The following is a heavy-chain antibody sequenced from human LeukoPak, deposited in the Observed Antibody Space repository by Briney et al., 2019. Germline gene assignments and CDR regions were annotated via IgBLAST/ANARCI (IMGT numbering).Heavy chain of an antibody. J-gene: IGHJ3*02. D-gene: IGHD6-6*01. CDR2: INHSGST. V-gene: IGHV4-34*01. CDR3: ARRQLVSAFDI. Sequence: SETLSLTCAVYGGSFSGYYWSWICQPPGKGLEWIGEINHSGSTNYNPSLRSRVTISVDTSKNKFSLKLSSVTGADTAVYYCARRQLVSAFDIWGQGTMVTVSS. CDR1: GGSFSGYY.